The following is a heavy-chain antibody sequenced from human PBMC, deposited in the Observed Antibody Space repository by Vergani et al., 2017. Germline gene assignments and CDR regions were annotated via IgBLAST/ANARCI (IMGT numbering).Heavy chain of an antibody. D-gene: IGHD3-9*01. CDR1: GFTFDDYT. V-gene: IGHV3-43*01. CDR2: ISWDGGST. Sequence: EVQLVESGGVVVQPGGSLRLSCAASGFTFDDYTMHWVRQAPGKGLEWVSLISWDGGSTYYADSVKGRFTISRNNSKNSLYLQMNSLRTEDTALYYCAKDRERYFPYYFDYWGQGTLVTVSS. CDR3: AKDRERYFPYYFDY. J-gene: IGHJ4*02.